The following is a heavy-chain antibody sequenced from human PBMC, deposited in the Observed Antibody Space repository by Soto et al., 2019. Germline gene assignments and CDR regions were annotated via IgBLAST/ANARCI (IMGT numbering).Heavy chain of an antibody. CDR1: GFTFSSPA. J-gene: IGHJ1*01. CDR2: ISGNGDTT. Sequence: EVQLLESGGGLVQPGGSLRLSCAASGFTFSSPAMSWVRQAPGKGRDWVSAISGNGDTTYYADSVKGRFTISRDISKNTLYLQMNSLRAEDTAVYYCAKIRGYDLGSTTFQHWGQGTLVTVSS. CDR3: AKIRGYDLGSTTFQH. D-gene: IGHD5-12*01. V-gene: IGHV3-23*01.